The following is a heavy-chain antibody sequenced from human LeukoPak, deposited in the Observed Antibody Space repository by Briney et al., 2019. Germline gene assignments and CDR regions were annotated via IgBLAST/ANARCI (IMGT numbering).Heavy chain of an antibody. CDR2: MNPNSGNT. D-gene: IGHD6-13*01. V-gene: IGHV1-8*01. CDR3: AREGYSSSWYDSYYYYYMDV. Sequence: ASVKVSCKASGYTFTSYDINWVRQATGQGLEWMGWMNPNSGNTGYAQKFQGRVTPTRNTSISRAYMELSSLRSEDTAVYYCAREGYSSSWYDSYYYYYMDVWGKGTTVTVSS. CDR1: GYTFTSYD. J-gene: IGHJ6*03.